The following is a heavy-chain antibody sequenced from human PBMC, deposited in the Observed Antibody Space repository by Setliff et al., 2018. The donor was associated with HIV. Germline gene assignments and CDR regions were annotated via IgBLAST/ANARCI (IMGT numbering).Heavy chain of an antibody. V-gene: IGHV4-39*01. CDR3: ARRQQLWLLYAFDI. D-gene: IGHD5-18*01. J-gene: IGHJ3*02. CDR1: GGPFSSSSYY. Sequence: SETLSLTCTVFGGPFSSSSYYWGWIRQPPGKGLEWIGSIYYSGSTYYNPSLKSRVTISVDTSKNQFSLKLSSVTAADTAVYYCARRQQLWLLYAFDIWGQGTMVTVSS. CDR2: IYYSGST.